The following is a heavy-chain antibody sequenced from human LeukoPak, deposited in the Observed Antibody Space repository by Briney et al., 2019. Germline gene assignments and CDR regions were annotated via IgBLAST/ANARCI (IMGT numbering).Heavy chain of an antibody. CDR3: AKKAVSSSWTYFDY. J-gene: IGHJ4*02. CDR1: GFTFRNYG. Sequence: PGGSLRLSCETSGFTFRNYGMSWVRQAPGKGLEWVSSTSGDGGETFYAESVKGRFTISRDNSKNTLYLQMNSLRAEDTAIYYCAKKAVSSSWTYFDYWGQGALVTVSS. D-gene: IGHD6-13*01. V-gene: IGHV3-23*01. CDR2: TSGDGGET.